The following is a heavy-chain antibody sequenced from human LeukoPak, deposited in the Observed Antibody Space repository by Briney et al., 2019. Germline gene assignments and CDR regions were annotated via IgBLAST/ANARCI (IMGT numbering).Heavy chain of an antibody. J-gene: IGHJ4*02. D-gene: IGHD4-17*01. CDR3: AKGDYGDYVPFDY. CDR1: GFTFSSYA. V-gene: IGHV3-23*01. CDR2: ISGSGGST. Sequence: GGSLRLSCAVSGFTFSSYAMSWVRQAPGKGLEWVSAISGSGGSTYYADSVKGRFTISRDNSKNTLYLQMNSLRAEDTAVYYCAKGDYGDYVPFDYWGQGTLVTVSS.